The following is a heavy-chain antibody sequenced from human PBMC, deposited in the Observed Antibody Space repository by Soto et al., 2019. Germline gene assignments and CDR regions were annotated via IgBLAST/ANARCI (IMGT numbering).Heavy chain of an antibody. CDR1: GYTFTSYD. Sequence: GASVKVSCKASGYTFTSYDINWVRQATGQGLEWMGWMNPNSGNTGYAQKFQGRVTMTRNTSISTAYLQWSSLKASDTAMHYCASSPRGYCSSTSCRELGNYYGMDVWGQGTTVTVSS. CDR2: MNPNSGNT. J-gene: IGHJ6*02. D-gene: IGHD2-2*01. V-gene: IGHV1-8*01. CDR3: ASSPRGYCSSTSCRELGNYYGMDV.